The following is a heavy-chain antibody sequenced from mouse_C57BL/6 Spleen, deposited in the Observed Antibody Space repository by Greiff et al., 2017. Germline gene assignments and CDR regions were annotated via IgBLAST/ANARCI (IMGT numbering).Heavy chain of an antibody. J-gene: IGHJ1*03. CDR2: INPYNGDT. CDR3: ARVGFITTVVATRYFDV. CDR1: GYSFTGYF. Sequence: VQLQQSGPELVKPGDSVKISCKASGYSFTGYFMNWVMQSHGKSLEWIGRINPYNGDTFYNQKFKGKATLTVDKSSSTAHMELRSLTSEDSAVYYCARVGFITTVVATRYFDVWGTGTSVTVSS. V-gene: IGHV1-20*01. D-gene: IGHD1-1*01.